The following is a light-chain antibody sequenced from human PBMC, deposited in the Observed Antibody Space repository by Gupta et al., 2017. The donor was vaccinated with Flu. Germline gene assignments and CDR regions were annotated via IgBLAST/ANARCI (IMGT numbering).Light chain of an antibody. Sequence: QLVLPQSPSASASLGASVTLTCTLSSGHSSYAIAWHQQQPEKGPRYLMKLSSDGSHRKGDGIPDRFSASSSGAERYLTMSSRQSEDEADYYCQTWGTGIRVVGGGTKLTVL. V-gene: IGLV4-69*01. J-gene: IGLJ3*02. CDR1: SGHSSYA. CDR3: QTWGTGIRV. CDR2: LSSDGSH.